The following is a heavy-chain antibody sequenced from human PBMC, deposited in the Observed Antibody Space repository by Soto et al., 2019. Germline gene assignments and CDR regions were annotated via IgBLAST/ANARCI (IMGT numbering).Heavy chain of an antibody. V-gene: IGHV4-59*08. D-gene: IGHD3-22*01. J-gene: IGHJ4*02. CDR2: IYYAGTT. Sequence: SETLSLTCTVSGASISNYYWSWIRQPPGKGLEWIGYIYYAGTTTYNPSLKSRVSISVDTSKNEVPLKLTSVTAADTAVYYCARLGGYYQALDSWGQGTVVTVSS. CDR3: ARLGGYYQALDS. CDR1: GASISNYY.